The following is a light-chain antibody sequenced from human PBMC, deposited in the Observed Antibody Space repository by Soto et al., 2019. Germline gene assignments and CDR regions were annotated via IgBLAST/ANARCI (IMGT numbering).Light chain of an antibody. J-gene: IGLJ1*01. CDR1: SSNFGAGYD. CDR2: GNS. CDR3: QSYDSSLSGYV. V-gene: IGLV1-40*01. Sequence: QSVLTQPASVSGSPGQSITISCTGSSSNFGAGYDVHWYQQLPGTAPKLLIYGNSNRPSGVPDRFSGSKSGTSASLAITGLQAEDEADYYCQSYDSSLSGYVFGTGTKVTVL.